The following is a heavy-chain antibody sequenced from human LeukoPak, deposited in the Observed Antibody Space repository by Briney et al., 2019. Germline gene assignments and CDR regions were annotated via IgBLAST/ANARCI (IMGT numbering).Heavy chain of an antibody. CDR2: ISSSGDST. V-gene: IGHV3-23*01. J-gene: IGHJ5*02. CDR3: AKDWGRSGWYMDNWFDP. D-gene: IGHD6-19*01. CDR1: GFTFSNNG. Sequence: GGSLRLSCAASGFTFSNNGMSWVRQAPGKGLEWVSAISSSGDSTYYTDSARGRFTISRDNSNNTLFLQMNSLRADDTAVYYCAKDWGRSGWYMDNWFDPWGQGTLVTVSS.